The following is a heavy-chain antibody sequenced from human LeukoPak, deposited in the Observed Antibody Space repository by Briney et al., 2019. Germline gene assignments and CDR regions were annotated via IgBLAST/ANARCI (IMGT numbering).Heavy chain of an antibody. J-gene: IGHJ4*02. CDR2: IYSGGGT. D-gene: IGHD3-10*01. CDR1: GFSVSSNY. V-gene: IGHV3-53*01. Sequence: PGGSLRLSCAASGFSVSSNYMSWVRQAPGKGLEWVSVIYSGGGTYYADSVKGRFTISSANSKNTLYLQMNSLRAEDTAVYYCARERGLDYWGQGTLVTVSS. CDR3: ARERGLDY.